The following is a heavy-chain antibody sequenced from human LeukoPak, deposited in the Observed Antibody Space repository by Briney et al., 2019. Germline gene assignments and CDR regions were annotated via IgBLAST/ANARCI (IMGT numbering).Heavy chain of an antibody. J-gene: IGHJ6*03. CDR1: GGSISSYY. D-gene: IGHD6-6*01. CDR2: IYYSGST. V-gene: IGHV4-59*01. CDR3: ARAPQYSSSSGVYYYYMDV. Sequence: SETLSLTCTVSGGSISSYYWSWIRQPPGKGLEWVGYIYYSGSTSYNPSLKSRLTISVDTSKNQFSLKVNSVTAADTAVYYCARAPQYSSSSGVYYYYMDVWGKGTTVTVSS.